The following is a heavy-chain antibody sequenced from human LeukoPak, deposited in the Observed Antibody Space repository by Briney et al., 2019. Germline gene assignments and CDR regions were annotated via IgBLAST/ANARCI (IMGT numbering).Heavy chain of an antibody. CDR1: GFTFDDYA. J-gene: IGHJ3*02. CDR3: AKVFGELLQLDAFDI. CDR2: ISWNSGSI. Sequence: GRSLRLSCAASGFTFDDYAMHWVRQAPGKGLEWVSGISWNSGSIGYADSVKGRFTISRDNAKNSLYLQMNSLRAEDTALYYSAKVFGELLQLDAFDIWGQGTMVTVSS. D-gene: IGHD3-10*01. V-gene: IGHV3-9*01.